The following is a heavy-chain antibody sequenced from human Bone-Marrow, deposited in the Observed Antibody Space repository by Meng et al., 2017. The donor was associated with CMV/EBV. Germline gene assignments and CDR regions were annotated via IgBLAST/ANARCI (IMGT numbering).Heavy chain of an antibody. CDR2: ISAYNGNT. J-gene: IGHJ4*02. Sequence: QVQLWQVEAGVKQPGASVKGSRKASGYTFTSYGISWVRQAPGQGLEWMGWISAYNGNTNYAQKLQGRVTMTTDTSTSTAYMELRSLRSDDTAVYYCARGVAVAGPGDYWGQGTLVTV. CDR3: ARGVAVAGPGDY. D-gene: IGHD6-19*01. V-gene: IGHV1-18*01. CDR1: GYTFTSYG.